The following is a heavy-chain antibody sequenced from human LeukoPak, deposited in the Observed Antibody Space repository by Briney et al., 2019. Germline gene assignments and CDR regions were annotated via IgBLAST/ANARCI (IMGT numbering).Heavy chain of an antibody. CDR1: GFTFNTYS. V-gene: IGHV3-7*03. CDR2: INADGRET. J-gene: IGHJ4*02. Sequence: GGSLRLSCVASGFTFNTYSMAWVRQAPGKGLEWVANINADGRETNYVASVKGRFTISRDNAKTSLYLQLNSLRAEDTAVYYCAKDPKRPPGVWGQGTLVTVSS. CDR3: AKDPKRPPGV.